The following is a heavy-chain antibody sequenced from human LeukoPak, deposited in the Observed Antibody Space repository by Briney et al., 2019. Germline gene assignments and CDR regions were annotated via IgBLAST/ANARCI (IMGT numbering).Heavy chain of an antibody. CDR1: GGSFSGYY. J-gene: IGHJ5*02. V-gene: IGHV4-34*01. CDR3: SRRRPRRNCSSTSCYPYNWFDP. CDR2: INHSGST. Sequence: SETLSLTCAVYGGSFSGYYWSWIRQPPGKGLEWIGEINHSGSTNYNPSLKSRVTISVDTSKNQFSLKLSSVTAADTAVYYCSRRRPRRNCSSTSCYPYNWFDPWGQGTLVTVSS. D-gene: IGHD2-2*01.